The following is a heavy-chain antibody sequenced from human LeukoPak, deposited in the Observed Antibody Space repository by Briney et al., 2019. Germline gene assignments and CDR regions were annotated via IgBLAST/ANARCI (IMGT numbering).Heavy chain of an antibody. D-gene: IGHD2-2*01. CDR1: GFTFSSYL. CDR2: LKQDGSEK. V-gene: IGHV3-7*01. CDR3: ARARGTTRYYYGMDV. Sequence: PGGSLRLSCAASGFTFSSYLMSWVRQAPGKGLEWVANLKQDGSEKYYVDSVKGRFTISRDNAKNSLYLQMNSLRAEDTAVYYCARARGTTRYYYGMDVWGQGTTVTVSS. J-gene: IGHJ6*01.